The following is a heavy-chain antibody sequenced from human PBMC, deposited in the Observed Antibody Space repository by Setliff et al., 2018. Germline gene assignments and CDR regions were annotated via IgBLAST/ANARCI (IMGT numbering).Heavy chain of an antibody. D-gene: IGHD6-13*01. J-gene: IGHJ4*02. CDR2: TSSSGDTV. CDR1: GFTFSSYW. CDR3: VRDACPYTSTWCHHFDC. Sequence: PGGSLRLSCAASGFTFSSYWMSWVRQAPGKGLEWVSYTSSSGDTVYYADSVKGRFTISRDNAKNSLYLQMNSLRAEDTAFYYCVRDACPYTSTWCHHFDCWGQGTLVTVSS. V-gene: IGHV3-48*04.